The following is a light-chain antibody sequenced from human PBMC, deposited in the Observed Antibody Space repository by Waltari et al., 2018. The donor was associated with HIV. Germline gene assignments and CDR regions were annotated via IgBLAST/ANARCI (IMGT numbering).Light chain of an antibody. J-gene: IGKJ1*01. CDR3: QQYYNSWT. CDR2: DAS. Sequence: EIVLTQSPRPLSLSPGDRATLSCRASQIVRSRYLAWYQQKPGQAPRLLIYDASRRASGIPDRFTGGGSGTDFTLTISGLEPEDFAVYYCQQYYNSWTFGQGTKVAIK. CDR1: QIVRSRY. V-gene: IGKV3-20*01.